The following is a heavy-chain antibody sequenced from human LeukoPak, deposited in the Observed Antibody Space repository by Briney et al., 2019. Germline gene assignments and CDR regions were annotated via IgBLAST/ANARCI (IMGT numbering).Heavy chain of an antibody. J-gene: IGHJ2*01. CDR3: ARARPTTVWYFDL. V-gene: IGHV4-31*03. CDR1: GGSISSSGYY. CDR2: IYYSGIT. Sequence: KPSETLSLTCSVSGGSISSSGYYWSWIRQHPGKGLEWIGYIYYSGITSYRPSLKSRGTISVDTSKNQFSLRLSSVTAADTAVYYCARARPTTVWYFDLWGRGTLVTVSS. D-gene: IGHD1-14*01.